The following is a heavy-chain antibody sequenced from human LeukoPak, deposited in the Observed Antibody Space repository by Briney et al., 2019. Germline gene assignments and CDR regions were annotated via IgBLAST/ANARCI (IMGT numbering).Heavy chain of an antibody. J-gene: IGHJ3*02. Sequence: TSETLSLTCTVSGGSISSGGYYWSWIRQHPGKGLEWIGYIYYSGSTYYNPSLKSRVTISVDTSKNQFSLKLSSVTAADTAVYYCARVRAVAGHDYAFDIWGQGTMVTVSS. CDR1: GGSISSGGYY. CDR2: IYYSGST. D-gene: IGHD6-19*01. CDR3: ARVRAVAGHDYAFDI. V-gene: IGHV4-31*03.